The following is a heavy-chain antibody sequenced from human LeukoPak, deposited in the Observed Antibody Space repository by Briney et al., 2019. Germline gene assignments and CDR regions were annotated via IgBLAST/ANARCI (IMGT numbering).Heavy chain of an antibody. CDR3: ARDTVGATDY. D-gene: IGHD1-26*01. J-gene: IGHJ4*02. Sequence: GGSLRLSCAASGFTFSSSWMSWVRQAPGKGLEWVTNIKPDGSEKYYVDSVKGRFTISRDNAKKSLYLQMNSPGAEDTALYYCARDTVGATDYWGQGTLVTVSS. CDR1: GFTFSSSW. V-gene: IGHV3-7*01. CDR2: IKPDGSEK.